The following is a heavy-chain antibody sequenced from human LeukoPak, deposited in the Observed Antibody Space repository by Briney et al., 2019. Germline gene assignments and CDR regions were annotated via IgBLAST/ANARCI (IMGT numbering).Heavy chain of an antibody. Sequence: ASVKVSCKASGYTFTSYDINWVRQATGQGLEWMGWMNPNSGNTGYAQKFQGRVTITRNTSISTAYMELSSLISEDTAVYYCARDARSPGVVVIAPWFDPWGQGTLVTVSS. CDR3: ARDARSPGVVVIAPWFDP. V-gene: IGHV1-8*03. D-gene: IGHD2-21*01. CDR2: MNPNSGNT. CDR1: GYTFTSYD. J-gene: IGHJ5*02.